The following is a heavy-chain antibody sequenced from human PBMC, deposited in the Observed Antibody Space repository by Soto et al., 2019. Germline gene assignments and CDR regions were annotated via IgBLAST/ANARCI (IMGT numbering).Heavy chain of an antibody. V-gene: IGHV4-39*05. CDR1: CGSIRRSSYY. J-gene: IGHJ6*02. Sequence: PSETPSLTRTVSCGSIRRSSYYLGRVRQPPGKGLELIGSIYYSGSTYYNPSLKSRVTISVDTSKNQFSLKLSSVTAADTAVYYCACIFSGGYGYGFYYYGMDVWGQGTTVTVSS. CDR2: IYYSGST. CDR3: ACIFSGGYGYGFYYYGMDV. D-gene: IGHD5-18*01.